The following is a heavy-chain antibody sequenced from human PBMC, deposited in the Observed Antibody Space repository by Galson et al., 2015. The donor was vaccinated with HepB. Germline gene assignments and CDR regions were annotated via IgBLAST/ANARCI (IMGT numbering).Heavy chain of an antibody. CDR3: AREMATILRLSPGRGSVFDY. J-gene: IGHJ4*02. CDR2: IIPIFGTA. CDR1: GGTFSSYA. V-gene: IGHV1-69*13. Sequence: SVKVSCKASGGTFSSYAISWVRQAPGQGLEWMGGIIPIFGTANYAQKFQGRVTITADESTSTAYMELSSLRSEDTAVYYCAREMATILRLSPGRGSVFDYWGQGTLVTVSS. D-gene: IGHD5-24*01.